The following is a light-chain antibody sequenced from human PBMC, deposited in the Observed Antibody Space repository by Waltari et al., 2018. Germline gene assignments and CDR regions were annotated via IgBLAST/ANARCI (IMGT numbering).Light chain of an antibody. J-gene: IGLJ3*02. CDR2: ADN. CDR3: QSYDGDRSWV. V-gene: IGLV6-57*02. CDR1: GGSFATHY. Sequence: FILTQSHSVSESPGRTVTISCSGSGGSFATHYVQWYQQRPGSAPTTVIYADNQRPSWVPDRFSGSVDSSSNSASLTISGLQTEDEADYYCQSYDGDRSWVFGGGTKLTVL.